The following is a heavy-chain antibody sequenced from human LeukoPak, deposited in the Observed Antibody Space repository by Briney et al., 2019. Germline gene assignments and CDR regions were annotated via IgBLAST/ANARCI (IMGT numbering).Heavy chain of an antibody. Sequence: ASVKVSCKVSGYTLTELSMQWLRQAPGKGLEWMGGFDPEDGETIYAQKFQGRVTMTEDTSTDTAYMELSSLRSEDTAVYYCATNSYDSSGYYYGYWGQGTLVTVSS. CDR3: ATNSYDSSGYYYGY. CDR2: FDPEDGET. J-gene: IGHJ4*02. CDR1: GYTLTELS. V-gene: IGHV1-24*01. D-gene: IGHD3-22*01.